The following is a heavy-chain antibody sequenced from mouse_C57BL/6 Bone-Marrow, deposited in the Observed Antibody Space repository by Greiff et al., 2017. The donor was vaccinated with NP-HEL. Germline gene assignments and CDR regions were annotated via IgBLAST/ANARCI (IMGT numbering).Heavy chain of an antibody. CDR3: ARLCGFAY. CDR2: IYPSDSET. J-gene: IGHJ3*01. CDR1: GYTFTSYW. Sequence: VKLQQPGAELVRPGSSVKLSCKASGYTFTSYWMDWVKQRPGQGLEWIGNIYPSDSETHYNQKFKDKATLTVDKSSSTAYMQLSSLTSEDSAVYYCARLCGFAYWGQGTLVTVSA. V-gene: IGHV1-61*01. D-gene: IGHD1-1*02.